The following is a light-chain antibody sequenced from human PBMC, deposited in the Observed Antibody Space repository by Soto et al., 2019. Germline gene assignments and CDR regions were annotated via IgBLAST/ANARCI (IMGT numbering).Light chain of an antibody. CDR2: GAS. CDR3: QQYGSSPGT. CDR1: QSVSSSY. Sequence: EIVLTQSPGTLSLSPGERATLSCRASQSVSSSYLAWYQQKPGQAPRLLIYGASSGATGIPDRFSGSGSGTDFTLTISRLEPEDFAVYYCQQYGSSPGTVGQGTRLEIK. V-gene: IGKV3-20*01. J-gene: IGKJ5*01.